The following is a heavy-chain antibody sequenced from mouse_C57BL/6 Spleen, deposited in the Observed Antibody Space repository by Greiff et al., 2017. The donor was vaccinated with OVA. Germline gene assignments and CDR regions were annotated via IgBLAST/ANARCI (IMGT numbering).Heavy chain of an antibody. Sequence: EVQRVESGGGLVKPGGSLKLSCAASGFTFSDYGMHWVRQAPEKGLEWVAYISSGSSTIYYAGTVKGRFTISRDNAKNTLFLQMTSLRSEDTAMYYCARDYDGYYAMDYWGQGTSVTVSS. CDR2: ISSGSSTI. D-gene: IGHD2-4*01. J-gene: IGHJ4*01. V-gene: IGHV5-17*01. CDR3: ARDYDGYYAMDY. CDR1: GFTFSDYG.